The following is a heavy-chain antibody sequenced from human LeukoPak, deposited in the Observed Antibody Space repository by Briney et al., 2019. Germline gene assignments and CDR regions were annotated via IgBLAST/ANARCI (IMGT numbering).Heavy chain of an antibody. Sequence: SETLSLTCTVSGGSFRSYYRSWIRQTPGKGLEWIGYIYCTGSTDYNPSLESRVTISLDTSKNRFSLKLSSVTAADTAVYYCARLWTNQMYHFDYWGQGTLVTVSS. CDR1: GGSFRSYY. J-gene: IGHJ4*02. V-gene: IGHV4-59*08. D-gene: IGHD3/OR15-3a*01. CDR2: IYCTGST. CDR3: ARLWTNQMYHFDY.